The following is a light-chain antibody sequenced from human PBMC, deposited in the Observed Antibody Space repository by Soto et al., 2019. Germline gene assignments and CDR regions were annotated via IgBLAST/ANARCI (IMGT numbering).Light chain of an antibody. V-gene: IGLV2-14*03. J-gene: IGLJ1*01. Sequence: QSALTQPASVSGSPGQSITISCTGTSSDVGGYNYVSWYQQHPGKAPKLMIYDVSNRPSGVSNRFSGSKSGNTDSLTISGLXXEDEXAYYCSSYASSSTPYVFGTGTKLTVL. CDR3: SSYASSSTPYV. CDR2: DVS. CDR1: SSDVGGYNY.